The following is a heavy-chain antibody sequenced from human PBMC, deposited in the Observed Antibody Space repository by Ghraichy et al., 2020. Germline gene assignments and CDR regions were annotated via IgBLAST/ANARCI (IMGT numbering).Heavy chain of an antibody. D-gene: IGHD2-15*01. CDR1: GGSISSSSYY. CDR3: ARLLSRYCSGGSCYGFDY. Sequence: SETLSLTCTVSGGSISSSSYYWGWIRQPPGKGLEWIGGIYYSGSTYYNPSLKSRVTISVDTSKNQFSLKLSSVTAADTAVYYCARLLSRYCSGGSCYGFDYWGQGTLVTVSS. CDR2: IYYSGST. J-gene: IGHJ4*02. V-gene: IGHV4-39*01.